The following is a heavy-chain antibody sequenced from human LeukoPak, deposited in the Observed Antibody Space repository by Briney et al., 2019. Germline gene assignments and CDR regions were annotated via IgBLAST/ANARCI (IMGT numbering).Heavy chain of an antibody. D-gene: IGHD6-19*01. J-gene: IGHJ4*02. CDR2: ISGSGGST. CDR1: GFTFSSYA. Sequence: GGSLRLSCAASGFTFSSYAMSWVRQAPGKGLEWVSAISGSGGSTYYADSVKGRFTISRDNSKNTLYLQMNSLRAEDTAVYYCAKDQGIAVAAYSDYWGQGTLVTVSS. CDR3: AKDQGIAVAAYSDY. V-gene: IGHV3-23*01.